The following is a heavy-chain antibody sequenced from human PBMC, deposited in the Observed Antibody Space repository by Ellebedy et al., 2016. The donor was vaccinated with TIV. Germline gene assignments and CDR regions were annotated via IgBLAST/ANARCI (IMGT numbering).Heavy chain of an antibody. J-gene: IGHJ4*02. V-gene: IGHV3-73*01. D-gene: IGHD3-22*01. Sequence: GESLKISCAASGFTFSGSAMHWVRQASGKELEWVGHLISKVNNYATAYAASMKGRFTISRDDSKNTAYLQMNSLKSEDTAVYYCTRDSSGFDFEYWGQGTLVTVSS. CDR3: TRDSSGFDFEY. CDR1: GFTFSGSA. CDR2: LISKVNNYAT.